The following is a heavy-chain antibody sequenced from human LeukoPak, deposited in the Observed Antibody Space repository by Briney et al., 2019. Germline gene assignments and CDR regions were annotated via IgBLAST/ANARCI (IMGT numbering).Heavy chain of an antibody. D-gene: IGHD4-17*01. CDR2: IWYDGSNK. V-gene: IGHV3-33*01. J-gene: IGHJ4*02. CDR3: ARQQDYGDYRFDY. Sequence: GGSLRLSCAASGFTFSSYGMHWVRQAPGKGLEWVAVIWYDGSNKYYADPVKGRFTISRDNSKNTLYLQMNSLRAEDTAVYYCARQQDYGDYRFDYWGQGTLVTVSS. CDR1: GFTFSSYG.